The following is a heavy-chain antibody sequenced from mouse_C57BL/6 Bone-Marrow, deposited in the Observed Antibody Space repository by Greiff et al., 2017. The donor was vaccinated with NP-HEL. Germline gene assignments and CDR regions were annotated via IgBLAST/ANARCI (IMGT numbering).Heavy chain of an antibody. Sequence: QVQLQQPGAELVMPGASVKLSCKASGYTFTSYWMHWVKQRPGQGLEWIGEIDPSDSYTNYNQKFKGKSTLTVDNSSSTAYMQLSSLTSEDSAVYYCARRELGNWGQGTLVTASA. CDR2: IDPSDSYT. J-gene: IGHJ3*01. CDR3: ARRELGN. CDR1: GYTFTSYW. D-gene: IGHD4-1*01. V-gene: IGHV1-69*01.